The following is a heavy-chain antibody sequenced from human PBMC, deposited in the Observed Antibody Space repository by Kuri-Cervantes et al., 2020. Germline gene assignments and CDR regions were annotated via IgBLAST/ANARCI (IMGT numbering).Heavy chain of an antibody. J-gene: IGHJ4*02. CDR2: VRQDGNEK. CDR1: GFTFSDYS. CDR3: AKDLIAAAGPFDY. Sequence: GESLKISCAASGFTFSDYSLNWVRQAPGKGLEWVANVRQDGNEKNYGDSVKGRFTISRDNAKNSVYLQMNNLRAEDTAVYYCAKDLIAAAGPFDYWGQGTLVTVSS. D-gene: IGHD6-13*01. V-gene: IGHV3-7*03.